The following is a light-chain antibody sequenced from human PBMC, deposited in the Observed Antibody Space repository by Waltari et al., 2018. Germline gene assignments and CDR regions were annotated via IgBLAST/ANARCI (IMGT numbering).Light chain of an antibody. V-gene: IGKV3-20*01. CDR2: DAS. CDR1: QSVSGGY. Sequence: EIVLTQSPGTLSLSPGERATLSCRACQSVSGGYLAWYQQRPGQAPRLLIYDASSRATGISDRFSGSGSGTDFTLTISRLEPEDFAVYNCQQYGSSPLTFGGGTKVEIK. CDR3: QQYGSSPLT. J-gene: IGKJ4*01.